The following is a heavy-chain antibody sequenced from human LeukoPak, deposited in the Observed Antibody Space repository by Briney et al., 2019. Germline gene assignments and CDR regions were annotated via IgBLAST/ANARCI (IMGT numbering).Heavy chain of an antibody. J-gene: IGHJ4*02. Sequence: GGSLRLSCAASGFTFSSYGMHWVRQAPGKGLEWVAFIRYDGSNKYYADSVKGRFTISRDNSKNTLYLQMNSLRAEDTAVYYCAKLGVVVAATGTSFDYWGQGTLVTVSS. CDR1: GFTFSSYG. D-gene: IGHD2-15*01. CDR2: IRYDGSNK. CDR3: AKLGVVVAATGTSFDY. V-gene: IGHV3-30*02.